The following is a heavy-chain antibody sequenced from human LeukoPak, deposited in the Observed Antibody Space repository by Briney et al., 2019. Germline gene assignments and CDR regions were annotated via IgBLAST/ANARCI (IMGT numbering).Heavy chain of an antibody. Sequence: GGSLRLSCAASGFTFSSYGMSWVRQAPGKGLEWVSAISGSGGSTYYADSVKGRFTISRDNSKNTLYLQMNSLRSDDTAVYYCARDGVATINPFDYWGQGTLVTVSS. CDR3: ARDGVATINPFDY. CDR2: ISGSGGST. V-gene: IGHV3-23*01. J-gene: IGHJ4*02. D-gene: IGHD5-12*01. CDR1: GFTFSSYG.